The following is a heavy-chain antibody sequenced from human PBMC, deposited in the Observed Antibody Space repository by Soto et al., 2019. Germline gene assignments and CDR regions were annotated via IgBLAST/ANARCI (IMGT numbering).Heavy chain of an antibody. CDR3: ARVRGYCTNGVCYDAFDI. CDR1: GGSISSGDYY. Sequence: SETLSLTCTVSGGSISSGDYYWSWIRQPPGKGLEWIGYIYYSGSTYYNPSLKSRVTISVDTSKNQFSLKLSSVTAADTAVYYCARVRGYCTNGVCYDAFDIWGQGTMVTVSS. D-gene: IGHD2-8*01. J-gene: IGHJ3*02. V-gene: IGHV4-30-4*01. CDR2: IYYSGST.